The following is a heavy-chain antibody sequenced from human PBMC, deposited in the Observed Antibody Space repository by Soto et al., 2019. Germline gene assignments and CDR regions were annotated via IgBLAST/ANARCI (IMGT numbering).Heavy chain of an antibody. CDR1: GFTFSSYS. Sequence: PGGSLRLSCAASGFTFSSYSMNWVRQAPGKGLEWMSYISTTSSSIYYADSVKGRFNISRDNAKNSLFLQMNSLRDEDTAVYYCASKGVAFDYWGQGALVTVSS. CDR3: ASKGVAFDY. V-gene: IGHV3-48*02. D-gene: IGHD3-3*01. CDR2: ISTTSSSI. J-gene: IGHJ4*02.